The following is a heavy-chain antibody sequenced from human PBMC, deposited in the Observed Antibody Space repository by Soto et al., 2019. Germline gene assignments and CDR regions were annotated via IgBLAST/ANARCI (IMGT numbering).Heavy chain of an antibody. CDR1: GFNFSSYS. V-gene: IGHV3-48*02. CDR3: ASVKGSYGYYYYGLDV. CDR2: ISSSSSNI. D-gene: IGHD3-10*01. J-gene: IGHJ6*02. Sequence: GGSLRLSCAASGFNFSSYSMTWVHQAAGKGLEWLSYISSSSSNIYYADSVKGRFTISRDNAKNSLYLQMNSLRDDDTAVYYCASVKGSYGYYYYGLDVWGQGTTVTVSS.